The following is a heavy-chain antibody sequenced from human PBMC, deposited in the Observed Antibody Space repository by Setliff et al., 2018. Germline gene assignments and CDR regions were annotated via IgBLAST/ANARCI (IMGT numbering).Heavy chain of an antibody. CDR2: ISPFNGNT. Sequence: ASVKVSCKTSGYNFITTGISWVRQAPGQGPEWMGCISPFNGNTNYAQNFQDRVTMTTDASTNTAYMELRSLGSDDTAVYYCATFRGYTYGYDYWGQGTLVTVSS. D-gene: IGHD5-18*01. CDR3: ATFRGYTYGYDY. CDR1: GYNFITTG. J-gene: IGHJ4*02. V-gene: IGHV1-18*01.